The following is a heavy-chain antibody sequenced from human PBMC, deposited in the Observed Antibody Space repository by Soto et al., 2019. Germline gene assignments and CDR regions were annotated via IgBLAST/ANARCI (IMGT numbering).Heavy chain of an antibody. V-gene: IGHV4-4*02. CDR3: AREPAVKHYYYYGTDV. Sequence: SETLSLTCAVSGGSISSSNWWSWVRQPPGKGLEWIGEIYHSGSTNYNPSLKSRVTISVDKSKNQFSLKLSSVTAADTAVYYCAREPAVKHYYYYGTDVWGKGTTATVSS. CDR2: IYHSGST. J-gene: IGHJ6*04. CDR1: GGSISSSNW. D-gene: IGHD2-2*01.